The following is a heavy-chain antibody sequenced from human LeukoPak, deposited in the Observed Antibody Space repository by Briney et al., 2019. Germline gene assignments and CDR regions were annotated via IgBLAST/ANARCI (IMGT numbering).Heavy chain of an antibody. CDR1: GFTFSSYA. V-gene: IGHV3-23*01. CDR2: ISGNGDRT. Sequence: GGSLRLSCAASGFTFSSYAMTWVRQAPGKGLEWVSSISGNGDRTYYADSVKGRFTISRDNSKNTLYLQMNSLRAEDAAVYFCAKAPVTSCRGAYCYPFDSWGQGTLVTVSS. CDR3: AKAPVTSCRGAYCYPFDS. J-gene: IGHJ4*02. D-gene: IGHD2-21*01.